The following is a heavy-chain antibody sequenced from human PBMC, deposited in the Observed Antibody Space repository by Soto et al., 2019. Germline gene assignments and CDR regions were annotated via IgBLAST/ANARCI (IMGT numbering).Heavy chain of an antibody. CDR2: IIPIFGTA. V-gene: IGHV1-69*13. D-gene: IGHD4-4*01. J-gene: IGHJ6*01. CDR1: GGTFSSYA. Sequence: PVKCSFKASGGTFSSYAISWVRQAPGQGLEWMGGIIPIFGTANYAPKFKARVTLTADESTSTAYMELSSLRSEDTAVYYCARGGTHDYSILYYYGMDVW. CDR3: ARGGTHDYSILYYYGMDV.